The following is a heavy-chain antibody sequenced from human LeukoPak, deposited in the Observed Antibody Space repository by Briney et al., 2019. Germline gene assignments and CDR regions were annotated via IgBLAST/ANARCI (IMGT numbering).Heavy chain of an antibody. CDR2: ISSSGST. J-gene: IGHJ4*02. D-gene: IGHD6-13*01. CDR3: ARSWFSTGPADY. Sequence: SQTLSLTRTVSGDSISSGDYYWSWIRQPAGKGLEWIGRISSSGSTNYNPSLKSRVTISVDTSKNQFSLKLTSVTAADTAVYYCARSWFSTGPADYWGQGTLVTVSS. CDR1: GDSISSGDYY. V-gene: IGHV4-61*02.